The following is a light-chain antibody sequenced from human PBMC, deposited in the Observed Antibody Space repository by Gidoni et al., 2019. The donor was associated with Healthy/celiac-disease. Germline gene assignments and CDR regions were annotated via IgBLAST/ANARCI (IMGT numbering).Light chain of an antibody. Sequence: EIEFTPSPGTLSLSPGVRATLSCRASQSVISRYLAWYQQKPGQAPRLIIYGASNRATGIPDRFSGSGSGTDFTLTLSILEPEDFAVYYCQQWTFGQGTKVEIK. CDR1: QSVISRY. V-gene: IGKV3-20*01. CDR3: QQWT. CDR2: GAS. J-gene: IGKJ1*01.